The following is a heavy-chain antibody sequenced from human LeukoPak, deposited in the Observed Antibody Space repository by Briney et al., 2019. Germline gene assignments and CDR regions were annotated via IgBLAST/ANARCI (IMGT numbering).Heavy chain of an antibody. CDR1: GFTFISYA. J-gene: IGHJ6*03. D-gene: IGHD4-17*01. CDR2: ISGSGGST. CDR3: AKDSSTVTGYYYYCYMDV. Sequence: GGSLRLSCAASGFTFISYAMGWVRQAPGKGLVWVSAISGSGGSTYYADSVKGRFTISRDNSKNTLYLQMNSLRAEDTAVYYCAKDSSTVTGYYYYCYMDVWGKGTTVTVSS. V-gene: IGHV3-23*01.